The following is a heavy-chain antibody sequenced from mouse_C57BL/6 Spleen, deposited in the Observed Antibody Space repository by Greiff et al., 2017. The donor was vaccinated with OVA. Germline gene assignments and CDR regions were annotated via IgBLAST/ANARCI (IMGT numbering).Heavy chain of an antibody. J-gene: IGHJ3*01. V-gene: IGHV1-53*01. D-gene: IGHD2-2*01. CDR2: INPSNGGT. CDR3: ARGGYDGAWFAY. CDR1: GYTFTSYW. Sequence: QVQLQQPGTELVKPGASVKLSCKASGYTFTSYWMHWVKQRPGQGLEWIGNINPSNGGTNYNEQFKSKATLTVDKSSSTAYMQLSSLTSEDSAVYYFARGGYDGAWFAYWGQGTLVTVSA.